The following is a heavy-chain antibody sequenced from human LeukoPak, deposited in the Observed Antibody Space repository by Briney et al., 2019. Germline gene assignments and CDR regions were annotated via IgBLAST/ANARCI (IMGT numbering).Heavy chain of an antibody. CDR2: ISGYNGNT. Sequence: ASVKVSCKASGYTFTTYNINWVRQAPGQGLEWMGWISGYNGNTNYAQKLQGRVTMTTDTSTSTAYMELRSLRSDDTAVYYCARAYRSGLDYWGQGTLVTVSS. D-gene: IGHD2-15*01. V-gene: IGHV1-18*01. CDR3: ARAYRSGLDY. CDR1: GYTFTTYN. J-gene: IGHJ4*02.